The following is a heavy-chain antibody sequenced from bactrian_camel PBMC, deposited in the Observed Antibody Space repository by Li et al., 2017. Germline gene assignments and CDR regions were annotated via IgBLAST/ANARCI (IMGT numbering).Heavy chain of an antibody. CDR2: IAGDGRT. Sequence: HVQLVESGGGSVQAGGSLRLSCRYTYRGSCMGWFQRLPGQEREGVAAIAGDGRTNYADSVKGRFTISQDNIKKILYLQMNSLNVDDTGMYYCAAGASWQVRARLSPSEYGVWGQGTQVTVS. J-gene: IGHJ4*01. CDR1: YTYRGSC. CDR3: AAGASWQVRARLSPSEYGV. D-gene: IGHD1*01. V-gene: IGHV3S53*01.